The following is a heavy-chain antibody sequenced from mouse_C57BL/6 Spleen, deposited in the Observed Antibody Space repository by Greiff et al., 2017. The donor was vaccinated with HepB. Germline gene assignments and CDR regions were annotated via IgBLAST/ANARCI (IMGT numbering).Heavy chain of an antibody. Sequence: EVMLVESGGGLVKPGGSLKLSCAASGFTFSSYTMSWVRQTPEKRLEWVATISGGGGNTYYPDSVKGRFTISRDNAKNTLYLQMSSLRSEDTALYNCARQTPYGNYLFAYWGQGTLVTVSA. CDR2: ISGGGGNT. J-gene: IGHJ3*01. V-gene: IGHV5-9*01. CDR1: GFTFSSYT. CDR3: ARQTPYGNYLFAY. D-gene: IGHD2-1*01.